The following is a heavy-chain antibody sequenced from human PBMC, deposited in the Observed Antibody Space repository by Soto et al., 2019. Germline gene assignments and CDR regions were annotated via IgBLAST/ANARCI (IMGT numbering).Heavy chain of an antibody. J-gene: IGHJ6*02. Sequence: QVQLVESGGGLVKPGGSLRLSCAASGFTFSDYYMSWIRQAPGKGLEWVSYISSSSSYTNYADSVKGRFTISRDNAKNSLYLQMNSLRDEDTAVYYCARPESSAMVLDYYYYGMDVWGQGTTVTVSS. CDR3: ARPESSAMVLDYYYYGMDV. CDR1: GFTFSDYY. CDR2: ISSSSSYT. D-gene: IGHD5-18*01. V-gene: IGHV3-11*05.